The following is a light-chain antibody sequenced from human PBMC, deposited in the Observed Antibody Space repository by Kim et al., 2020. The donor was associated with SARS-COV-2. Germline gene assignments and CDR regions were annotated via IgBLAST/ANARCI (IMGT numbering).Light chain of an antibody. Sequence: SASVGDKVTITCRQSQNIWIYLNWYQYKPGRAPQVLIKAASSLFSGVPSGFSGRGSGTNFTLTISSLQPEDFATYYCQQAYSTPYTFGQGTRLEI. CDR2: AAS. V-gene: IGKV1-39*01. J-gene: IGKJ2*01. CDR1: QNIWIY. CDR3: QQAYSTPYT.